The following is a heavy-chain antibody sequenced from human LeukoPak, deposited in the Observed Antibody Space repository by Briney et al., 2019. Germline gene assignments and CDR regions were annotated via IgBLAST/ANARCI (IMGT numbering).Heavy chain of an antibody. CDR3: ARSFVAVAAPYYFDH. V-gene: IGHV3-30-3*01. Sequence: GSLRLSCAASGFTFSRYWMHWVRQAPGKGLEWVAVISYDGINEYYADSVKGRFTISRDNSKNTLYLQMNILRAEDTAVYYCARSFVAVAAPYYFDHWGQGTLVTVSS. CDR2: ISYDGINE. CDR1: GFTFSRYW. D-gene: IGHD6-19*01. J-gene: IGHJ4*02.